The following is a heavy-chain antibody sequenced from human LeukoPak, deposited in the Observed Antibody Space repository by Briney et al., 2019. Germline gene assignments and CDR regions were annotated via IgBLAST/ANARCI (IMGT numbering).Heavy chain of an antibody. CDR2: INQDGSEK. Sequence: GRCLRLSCAASGFTFSSYWMSWVRQAPGKWLEWVANINQDGSEKYYVDSVQGRFTISRDNDKNSLYLQMNSLRAKDTAVYYCARDSSGSYYVFDYWGQGTLVTVSS. V-gene: IGHV3-7*01. D-gene: IGHD1-26*01. J-gene: IGHJ4*02. CDR1: GFTFSSYW. CDR3: ARDSSGSYYVFDY.